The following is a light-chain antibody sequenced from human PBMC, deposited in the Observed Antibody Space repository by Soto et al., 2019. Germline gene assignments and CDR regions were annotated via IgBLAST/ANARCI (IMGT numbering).Light chain of an antibody. J-gene: IGLJ2*01. Sequence: QSALTQPPSASGSPGKSVTISCTGTSSDVGGYNYVSWYQQHPGKAPKLMIYEVSKRPSGVPDRFSGSKSGNTASLTGSGFQAEDEADYYFSSYAGSNNVVFGGGAKLIVL. CDR3: SSYAGSNNVV. CDR1: SSDVGGYNY. CDR2: EVS. V-gene: IGLV2-8*01.